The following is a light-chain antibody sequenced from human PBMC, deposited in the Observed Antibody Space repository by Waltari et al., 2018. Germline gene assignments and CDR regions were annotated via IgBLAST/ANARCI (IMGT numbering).Light chain of an antibody. V-gene: IGKV3-11*01. J-gene: IGKJ1*01. CDR1: QSVSSS. CDR2: DAS. CDR3: QQRSKWPWA. Sequence: EIVLTQSPATLSLSPGERATLSCRASQSVSSSLAWYQHKPGQAPRPLLYDASISVTGIPARFSGXGSGTDFTLTISSLEPEDFAVYYCQQRSKWPWAFGQGTKVEIK.